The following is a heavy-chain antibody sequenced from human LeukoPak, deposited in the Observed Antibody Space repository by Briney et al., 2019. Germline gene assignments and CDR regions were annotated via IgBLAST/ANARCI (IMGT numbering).Heavy chain of an antibody. J-gene: IGHJ4*02. CDR1: GFTFSSYE. CDR3: ASPRMIRGTITTPFDY. Sequence: GGSLRLSCAASGFTFSSYEMNWVRQAPGKGLEWVSYISSSGSTIYYADSVKGRFTISRDNAKNSLYLQMNSLRAEDTAIYYCASPRMIRGTITTPFDYWGQGILVTVSS. CDR2: ISSSGSTI. D-gene: IGHD3-10*01. V-gene: IGHV3-48*03.